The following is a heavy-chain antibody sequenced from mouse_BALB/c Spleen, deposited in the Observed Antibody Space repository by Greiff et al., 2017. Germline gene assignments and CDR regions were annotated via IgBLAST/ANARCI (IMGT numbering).Heavy chain of an antibody. CDR3: ARGGGYDPFAY. Sequence: QVQLKQSGPQLVRPGASVKISCKASGYSFTSYWMHWVKQRPGQGLEWIGMIDPSDSETRLNQKFKDKATLTVDKSSSTAYMQLSSPTSEDSAVYYCARGGGYDPFAYWGQGTLVTVSA. CDR2: IDPSDSET. D-gene: IGHD2-2*01. J-gene: IGHJ3*01. CDR1: GYSFTSYW. V-gene: IGHV1S126*01.